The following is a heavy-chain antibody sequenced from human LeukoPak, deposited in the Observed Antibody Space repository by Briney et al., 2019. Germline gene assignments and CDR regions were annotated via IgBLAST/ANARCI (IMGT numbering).Heavy chain of an antibody. J-gene: IGHJ4*02. V-gene: IGHV4-59*11. CDR3: ARGTDY. CDR1: GGSISSHY. CDR2: IYYSGST. Sequence: SETLSLTCTVSGGSISSHYWSWIRQPPGKGLGWIGYIYYSGSTNYNPSLKSRVTISVDTSKNQFSLKLSSVTAADTAVYYCARGTDYWGQGTLVTVSS.